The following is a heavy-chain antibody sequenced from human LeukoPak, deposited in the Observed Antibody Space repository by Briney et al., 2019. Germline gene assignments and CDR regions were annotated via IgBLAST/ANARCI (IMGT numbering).Heavy chain of an antibody. CDR1: GFTFSSYW. V-gene: IGHV3-74*03. CDR3: ARVFGRNWFDP. Sequence: GGSLRLSCAASGFTFSSYWMHWVRQAPGKGLVWVSRINSDGSSTTYADSVKGRFTISRDNAKNTLYLQMNSLRAEDTAVYYCARVFGRNWFDPWGQGTLVTVSS. J-gene: IGHJ5*02. CDR2: INSDGSST. D-gene: IGHD3-10*02.